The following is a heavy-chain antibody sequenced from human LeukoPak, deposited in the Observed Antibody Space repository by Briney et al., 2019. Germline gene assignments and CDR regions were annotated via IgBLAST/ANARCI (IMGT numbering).Heavy chain of an antibody. CDR2: IRSKANSYAT. CDR3: TTLVDVAAAGGAPQDDV. J-gene: IGHJ6*04. CDR1: GFTVSSNY. V-gene: IGHV3-73*01. Sequence: PGGSLRLSCAASGFTVSSNYMSWVRQASGKGLEWVGRIRSKANSYATAYAASVKGRFTISRDDSKNTAYLQMNSLKTEDTAVYYCTTLVDVAAAGGAPQDDVWGKGTTVTVSS. D-gene: IGHD6-13*01.